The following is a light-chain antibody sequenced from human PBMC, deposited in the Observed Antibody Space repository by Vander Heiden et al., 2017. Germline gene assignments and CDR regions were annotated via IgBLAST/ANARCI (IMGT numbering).Light chain of an antibody. J-gene: IGLJ3*02. CDR2: GDN. CDR1: SSNIGPNA. V-gene: IGLV1-44*01. CDR3: AAWDDSLNGWV. Sequence: QSVLTQPPSASGTPGPRVAISCSGSSSNIGPNAVNWYHHLPGTAPKLLIYGDNQRPSGVPDRFSGSKSGTSASLAISGLQSEDEADYYCAAWDDSLNGWVFGGGTKLTVL.